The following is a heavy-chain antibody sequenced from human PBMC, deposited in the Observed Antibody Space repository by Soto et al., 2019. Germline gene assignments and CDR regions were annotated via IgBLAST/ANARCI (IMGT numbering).Heavy chain of an antibody. D-gene: IGHD1-7*01. CDR3: ARDTPRGWELPREY. J-gene: IGHJ4*02. CDR1: GYTFTSYG. CDR2: ISAYDGNT. V-gene: IGHV1-18*04. Sequence: QFQLVQSGAEVKKTGASVKVSCKASGYTFTSYGFSWVRQAPGQGLEWMGWISAYDGNTNDAQKFQDRLTMNTDTSTSTAYMELRSLRFYDTAVYYCARDTPRGWELPREYWGQGTLVTVSS.